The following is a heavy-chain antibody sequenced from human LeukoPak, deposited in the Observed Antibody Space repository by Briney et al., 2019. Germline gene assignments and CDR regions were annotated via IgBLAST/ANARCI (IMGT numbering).Heavy chain of an antibody. V-gene: IGHV1-2*02. CDR1: GYTFTGYY. Sequence: GASVKVSCKASGYTFTGYYMHWVRQAPGQGLEWMGWINPNSGGTNYAQKFQGRVTMTRDTSISTAYMELSRLRSDDTAVYYCARVLGHYTALLRYFDWLSPLDAFDIWGQGTMVTVSS. CDR2: INPNSGGT. D-gene: IGHD3-9*01. CDR3: ARVLGHYTALLRYFDWLSPLDAFDI. J-gene: IGHJ3*02.